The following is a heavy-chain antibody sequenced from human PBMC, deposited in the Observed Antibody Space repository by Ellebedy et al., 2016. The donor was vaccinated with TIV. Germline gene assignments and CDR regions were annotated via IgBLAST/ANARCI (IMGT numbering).Heavy chain of an antibody. CDR2: ISSSSSTI. J-gene: IGHJ6*02. D-gene: IGHD2-2*01. V-gene: IGHV3-48*02. CDR1: GFAFNSYG. CDR3: ASDKVLVPTARGMDV. Sequence: PGGSLRLSCAASGFAFNSYGMNWVRQAPGKGLEWLSYISSSSSTIYYADSVKGRFTTSRDNAKNSLYLEMNSLGDEDTAVYYCASDKVLVPTARGMDVWGQGTTVTVSS.